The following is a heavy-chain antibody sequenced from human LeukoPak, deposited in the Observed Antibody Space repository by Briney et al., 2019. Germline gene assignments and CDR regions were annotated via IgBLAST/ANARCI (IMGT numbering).Heavy chain of an antibody. D-gene: IGHD3-3*01. CDR1: GGTFSSYA. J-gene: IGHJ2*01. CDR2: IIPIFGTA. Sequence: SVKVSCKASGGTFSSYAISWVRQAPGQGLEWMGGIIPIFGTANYAQKFQGRVTITTDESTSTAYMELSSLRSEDTAVYYCARVGLYYDFWSGYPYWYFDLWGRGTLVTVSS. CDR3: ARVGLYYDFWSGYPYWYFDL. V-gene: IGHV1-69*05.